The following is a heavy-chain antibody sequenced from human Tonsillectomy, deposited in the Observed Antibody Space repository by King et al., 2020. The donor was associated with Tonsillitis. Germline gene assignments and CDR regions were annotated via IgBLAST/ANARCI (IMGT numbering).Heavy chain of an antibody. CDR3: ARGXXXPDPNXGGKXY. D-gene: IGHD7-27*01. CDR2: ISSSSSYI. V-gene: IGHV3-21*01. CDR1: GFTFSSXS. Sequence: VQLVESGGGLVKXGGSLRLSCAASGFTFSSXSMNWVRQAPGKGLEWVSSISSSSSYIYYADSVKGRFTISRDNAKNSLYLQMNSLRAEETAVYYCARGXXXPDPNXGGKXYWGQXTLVTV. J-gene: IGHJ4*02.